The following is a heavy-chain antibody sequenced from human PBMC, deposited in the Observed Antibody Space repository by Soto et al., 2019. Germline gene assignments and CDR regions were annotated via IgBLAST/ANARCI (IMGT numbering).Heavy chain of an antibody. J-gene: IGHJ5*01. Sequence: VQLVESGGGLVQPGGSLRLSCAASGFTFFAYWIHWVRQVPGKGLVWVSRINSDGSHTSYADSVRGRFTISRDNSKNAVYLQMNSLTAEDTGVYYCANEGDDGDYAGEKWFGSWGQGSLVTLSS. CDR2: INSDGSHT. V-gene: IGHV3-74*01. CDR3: ANEGDDGDYAGEKWFGS. CDR1: GFTFFAYW. D-gene: IGHD4-17*01.